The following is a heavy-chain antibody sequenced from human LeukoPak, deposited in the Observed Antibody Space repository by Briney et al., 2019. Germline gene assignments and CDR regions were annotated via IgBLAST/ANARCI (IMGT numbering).Heavy chain of an antibody. J-gene: IGHJ6*03. CDR1: GGTFSSYA. CDR3: ARGPGSYKGYYYYYMDV. CDR2: IIPIFGTA. Sequence: SVKVSCKASGGTFSSYAISWVRQAPGQGLEWMGRIIPIFGTANYAQKFQGRVTITTDESTSTAYMELSSLRSEDTAVYYCARGPGSYKGYYYYYMDVWGKGTTVTVSS. D-gene: IGHD1-26*01. V-gene: IGHV1-69*05.